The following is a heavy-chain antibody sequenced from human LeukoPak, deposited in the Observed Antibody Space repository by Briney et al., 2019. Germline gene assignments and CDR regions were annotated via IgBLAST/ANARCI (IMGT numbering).Heavy chain of an antibody. Sequence: SETLSLTCSVSGGSISNYYWSWIRQPPGKGLEWIGYIFSRGSSNYSPSLKSRVTISVDTSKNRFSLKLSSVTAADTAMYYCARASDSSGYYDLDYWGQGTLVTVSS. J-gene: IGHJ4*02. D-gene: IGHD3-22*01. CDR3: ARASDSSGYYDLDY. V-gene: IGHV4-59*01. CDR2: IFSRGSS. CDR1: GGSISNYY.